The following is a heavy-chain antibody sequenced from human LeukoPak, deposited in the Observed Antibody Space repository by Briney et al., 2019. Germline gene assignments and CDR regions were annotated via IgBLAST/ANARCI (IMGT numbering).Heavy chain of an antibody. Sequence: GGPLRLSCAASGFTFSDYYMTWIRRAPGKGLEWVSYISTSSAFTNYADSVRGRFTISRDNAKNSLYLQMNTLRPEDTAVYYCAKGSPPVDWGQGALVTVSS. CDR2: ISTSSAFT. J-gene: IGHJ4*02. CDR1: GFTFSDYY. V-gene: IGHV3-11*05. CDR3: AKGSPPVD.